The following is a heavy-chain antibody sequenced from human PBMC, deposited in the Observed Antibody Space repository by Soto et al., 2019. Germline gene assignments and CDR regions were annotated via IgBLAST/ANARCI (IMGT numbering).Heavy chain of an antibody. D-gene: IGHD3-22*01. J-gene: IGHJ4*02. CDR1: GYSFTTYY. Sequence: ASVKGSCKASGYSFTTYYMQWVRQAPGQGREWMGRINPNSGNTNYAQKFQERVTMTWDKSTFTAYMELSSLRSEDTAVYYCAAEYYYGGSDPRGRIDWGQGTLVTVSS. CDR3: AAEYYYGGSDPRGRID. CDR2: INPNSGNT. V-gene: IGHV1-46*01.